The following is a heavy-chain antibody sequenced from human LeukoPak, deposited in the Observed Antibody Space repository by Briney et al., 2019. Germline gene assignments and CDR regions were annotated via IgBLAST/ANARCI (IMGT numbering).Heavy chain of an antibody. CDR1: GGSISSSNW. V-gene: IGHV4-4*02. J-gene: IGHJ6*02. CDR3: ASFASPGYYYYGMDV. CDR2: IYHSGST. Sequence: SETLSLTCAVSGGSISSSNWWSWVRQPPGKGLEWIGEIYHSGSTNYNPSLKSRVTISVDKSKNQFSLKLSSVTAADTAVYYCASFASPGYYYYGMDVWGQGTTVTVSS. D-gene: IGHD3-10*01.